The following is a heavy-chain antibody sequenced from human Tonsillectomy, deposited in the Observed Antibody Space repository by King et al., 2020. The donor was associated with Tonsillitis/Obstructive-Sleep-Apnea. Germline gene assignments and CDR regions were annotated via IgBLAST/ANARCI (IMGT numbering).Heavy chain of an antibody. CDR1: GFSLSTGGEG. CDR2: IYWDDDK. CDR3: ARGYYDSDVFDI. V-gene: IGHV2-5*02. Sequence: TLKESGPTLVKPTQTLTLTCTFSGFSLSTGGEGVGWIRQPPGKALEWLALIYWDDDKLYSPSLKSRLTITKDTSKNQVVLTMTNMDPVDTATYYCARGYYDSDVFDIWGQGTMVTVSS. D-gene: IGHD3-3*01. J-gene: IGHJ3*02.